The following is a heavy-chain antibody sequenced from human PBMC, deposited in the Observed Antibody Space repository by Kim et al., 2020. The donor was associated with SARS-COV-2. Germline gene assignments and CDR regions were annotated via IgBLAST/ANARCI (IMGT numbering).Heavy chain of an antibody. D-gene: IGHD2-15*01. CDR2: IYFTGNT. Sequence: SETLSLICTVSGGSIGSSTYYWGWVRQPPGKGLEWIGAIYFTGNTYYNPSLKRRVTISVDTSKNQFFLQLTSVTAADTAVYYCTRDLLGDFWGQGTLVTV. J-gene: IGHJ4*02. CDR1: GGSIGSSTYY. CDR3: TRDLLGDF. V-gene: IGHV4-39*07.